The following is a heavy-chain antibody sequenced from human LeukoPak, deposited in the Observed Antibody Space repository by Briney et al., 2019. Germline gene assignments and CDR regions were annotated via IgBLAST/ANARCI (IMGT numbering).Heavy chain of an antibody. V-gene: IGHV4-59*01. J-gene: IGHJ4*02. D-gene: IGHD6-19*01. Sequence: SETLSLTCTVSGGSISSYYWSWIRQPPGKGLEWIGYVTDAGFATYNPSLKSRVTLSVDTSTNQFSLKVHSVTVSDTAVYYCARDRAVGGRFFDLWGQGILVSVSS. CDR1: GGSISSYY. CDR2: VTDAGFA. CDR3: ARDRAVGGRFFDL.